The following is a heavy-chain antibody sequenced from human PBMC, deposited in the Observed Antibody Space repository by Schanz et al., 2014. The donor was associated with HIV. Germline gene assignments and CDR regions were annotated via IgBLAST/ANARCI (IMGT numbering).Heavy chain of an antibody. Sequence: QVQLVQSGAEVKKPGASVKVSCKASGGTFSSYAISWVRQAPGQGLEWMGGISAYNGNTNYAQKFQGRLTMTTDTSTSTAYMELRSLRSDDTAVYYCARDRPVIVGATRADGGTDFDYWGQGTLVTVSS. V-gene: IGHV1-18*01. CDR2: ISAYNGNT. J-gene: IGHJ4*02. D-gene: IGHD1-26*01. CDR3: ARDRPVIVGATRADGGTDFDY. CDR1: GGTFSSYA.